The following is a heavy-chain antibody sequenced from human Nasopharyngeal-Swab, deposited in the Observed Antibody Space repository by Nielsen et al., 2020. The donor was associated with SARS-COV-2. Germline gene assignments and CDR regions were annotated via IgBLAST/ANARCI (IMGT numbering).Heavy chain of an antibody. CDR1: GFTFNNYN. V-gene: IGHV3-21*01. CDR3: ARDGLDYDFWSAYFMDV. D-gene: IGHD3-3*01. Sequence: GGSRRLSCAASGFTFNNYNFNWVRQAPGEGLEWVSSISSSSYIYYADSVKGRFTIYRDNAKNSLYLQMNSLRAEDTAVYYCARDGLDYDFWSAYFMDVGGQGTTVTVSS. CDR2: ISSSSYI. J-gene: IGHJ6*02.